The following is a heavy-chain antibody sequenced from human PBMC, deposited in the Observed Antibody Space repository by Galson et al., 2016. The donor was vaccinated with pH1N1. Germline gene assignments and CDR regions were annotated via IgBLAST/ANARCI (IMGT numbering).Heavy chain of an antibody. J-gene: IGHJ4*02. CDR1: GFRFSSYG. Sequence: SLRLSCAASGFRFSSYGMHWVRKAPGKGLEWVAGISYDGSDKFYADSVKGRFTISRDNSKNTLYLLMDSLRYDDTAVYYCAKDQSVFDLPIDYWGQGTLVSVSS. D-gene: IGHD3-9*01. CDR3: AKDQSVFDLPIDY. CDR2: ISYDGSDK. V-gene: IGHV3-30*18.